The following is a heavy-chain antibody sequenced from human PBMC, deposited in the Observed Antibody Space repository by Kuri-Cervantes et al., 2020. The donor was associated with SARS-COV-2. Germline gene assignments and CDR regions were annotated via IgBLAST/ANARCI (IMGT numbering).Heavy chain of an antibody. CDR2: ISSSGSTI. CDR3: ARVVGSSWPTNYYGMDV. D-gene: IGHD6-13*01. V-gene: IGHV3-11*01. J-gene: IGHJ6*02. Sequence: GGSLRLSCAASGFALSDYYMTWIRQAPGKGLEWVSYISSSGSTIYYADSVKGRFTISRDNAKNSLYLQMNSLRAEDTAVYYCARVVGSSWPTNYYGMDVWGQGTTVTVSS. CDR1: GFALSDYY.